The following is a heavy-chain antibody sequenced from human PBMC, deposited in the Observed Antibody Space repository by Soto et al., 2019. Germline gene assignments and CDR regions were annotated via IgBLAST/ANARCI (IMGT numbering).Heavy chain of an antibody. V-gene: IGHV1-69*13. CDR1: GGTFSSYA. CDR2: IIPIFGTA. J-gene: IGHJ4*02. Sequence: SVKVSCKASGGTFSSYAISWVRQAPGQGLEWMGGIIPIFGTANYAQKFQGRVTITADESTSTAYMELSSLRSEDTALYYCASGIYSSGWYWYFAYWGQGTLVTVSS. D-gene: IGHD6-19*01. CDR3: ASGIYSSGWYWYFAY.